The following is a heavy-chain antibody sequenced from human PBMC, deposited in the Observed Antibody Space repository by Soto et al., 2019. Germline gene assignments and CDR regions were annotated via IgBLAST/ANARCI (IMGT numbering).Heavy chain of an antibody. D-gene: IGHD5-18*01. CDR1: GFTFEYYT. V-gene: IGHV3-23*01. CDR2: ISGSGGST. Sequence: GGSLRLSCPASGFTFEYYTMHWVRQAPGKGLEWVSAISGSGGSTYYADSVKGRFTISRDNSKNTLYLQMNSLRAEDTAVYYCAKVKRGYGARPDAFDIWGEGTMVTVSS. J-gene: IGHJ3*02. CDR3: AKVKRGYGARPDAFDI.